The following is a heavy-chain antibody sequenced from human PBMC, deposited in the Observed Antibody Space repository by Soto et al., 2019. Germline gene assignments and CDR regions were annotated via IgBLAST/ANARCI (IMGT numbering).Heavy chain of an antibody. CDR3: ATTMNWFDP. D-gene: IGHD3-10*01. V-gene: IGHV4-4*02. J-gene: IGHJ5*02. CDR1: GASISSSHW. Sequence: QVQLQESGPGLVKPSGTLSLTCAVSGASISSSHWWSWVRQPPGKGLEWIGEIYHSGSTNYNPSLXXRXTXXVDKSKNQFSLKLSSVTAADTAVYYCATTMNWFDPWGQGTLVTVSS. CDR2: IYHSGST.